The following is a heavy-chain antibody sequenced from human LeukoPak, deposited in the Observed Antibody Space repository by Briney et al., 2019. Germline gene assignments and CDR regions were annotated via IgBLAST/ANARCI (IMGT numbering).Heavy chain of an antibody. CDR1: GYSFTNYW. V-gene: IGHV5-51*01. CDR2: IYLGESDI. CDR3: ARHSTSYYYYYYMDV. Sequence: GESLKISCKGSGYSFTNYWIGWVRQMPGKGLEWMGLIYLGESDIRYSPSFQGQVTISADKSISTAYLQWSSLKASDTAMYYCARHSTSYYYYYYMDVWGKGTTVTVSS. J-gene: IGHJ6*03.